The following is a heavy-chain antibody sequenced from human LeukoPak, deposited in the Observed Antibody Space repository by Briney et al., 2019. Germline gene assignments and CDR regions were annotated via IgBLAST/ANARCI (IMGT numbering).Heavy chain of an antibody. V-gene: IGHV3-74*01. CDR1: GFTFSSYW. CDR3: ARDREDPYYDFWSGYSDAFDI. Sequence: GGSLRLSCAASGFTFSSYWMHWVRQAPGKGLVWVSRINSDGSSTSYADSVKGRFTISRDNAKNTLYLQMNSLRAEDTAVYYCARDREDPYYDFWSGYSDAFDIWGQGTMVTVSS. D-gene: IGHD3-3*01. CDR2: INSDGSST. J-gene: IGHJ3*02.